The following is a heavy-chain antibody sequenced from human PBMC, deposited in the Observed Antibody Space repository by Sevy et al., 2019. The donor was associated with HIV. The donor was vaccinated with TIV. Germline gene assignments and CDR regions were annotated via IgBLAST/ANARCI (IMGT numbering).Heavy chain of an antibody. CDR3: ARGPYNSGLRFDF. D-gene: IGHD5-12*01. J-gene: IGHJ4*02. CDR1: GFSLSDYA. Sequence: GGSLRLSCVASGFSLSDYAMHWVRQGPDKGLAWVAVISFDGGNTYYSDAVEGRFTISRDNSKNTVFLRMNSLSPDDTALYYCARGPYNSGLRFDFWGQGTLVTVSS. CDR2: ISFDGGNT. V-gene: IGHV3-30-3*01.